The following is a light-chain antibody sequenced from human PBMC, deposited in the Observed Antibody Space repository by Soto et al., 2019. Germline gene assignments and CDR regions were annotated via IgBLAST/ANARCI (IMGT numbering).Light chain of an antibody. J-gene: IGKJ1*01. Sequence: EIGWTQSPCSLSLSPGERATLSCRASQSVDSSYLAWYHQRPGQAPRLLIYGASSRATGIPDRFSGSGSGTDFTLTISRLEPEDFAVYYCQQRHSGCTFGRVSKLDVK. CDR2: GAS. CDR3: QQRHSGCT. CDR1: QSVDSSY. V-gene: IGKV3-20*01.